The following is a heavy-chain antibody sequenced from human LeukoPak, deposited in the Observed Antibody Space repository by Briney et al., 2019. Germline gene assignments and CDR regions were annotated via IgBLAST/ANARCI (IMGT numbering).Heavy chain of an antibody. CDR2: IYYSGST. J-gene: IGHJ4*02. CDR3: ASTSGSYYGLFDY. Sequence: PSETLSLTCTVSGGSISSSSYYWGWIRQPPGTGLEWIGSIYYSGSTYYNPSLKSRVTISVDTSKNQFSLKLSSVTAADTAVYYCASTSGSYYGLFDYWGQGTLVTVSS. V-gene: IGHV4-39*07. D-gene: IGHD1-26*01. CDR1: GGSISSSSYY.